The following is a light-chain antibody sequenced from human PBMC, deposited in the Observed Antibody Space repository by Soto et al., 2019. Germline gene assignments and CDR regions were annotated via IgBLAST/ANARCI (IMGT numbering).Light chain of an antibody. CDR2: DVS. Sequence: QSVLTQAASVSGSPGQSITISCTGTSSEVGGYNYVSWYQQHPGKAPKLMIYDVSNRPSGVSNRFSGSKSGNTASLTISGLQAEDEADYYCSSYTSSSTPLSVFGTGTKVTVL. CDR3: SSYTSSSTPLSV. V-gene: IGLV2-14*01. CDR1: SSEVGGYNY. J-gene: IGLJ1*01.